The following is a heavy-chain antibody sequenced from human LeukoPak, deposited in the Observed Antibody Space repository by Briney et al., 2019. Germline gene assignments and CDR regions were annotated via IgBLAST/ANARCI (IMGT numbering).Heavy chain of an antibody. V-gene: IGHV4-59*08. D-gene: IGHD3-10*01. CDR2: IYYSGST. J-gene: IGHJ4*02. CDR3: ASHYGSGSYPSLVFDY. CDR1: GGSISSYY. Sequence: SETLSLTCTVSGGSISSYYWSWIRQPPGKGLEWIGYIYYSGSTNYNPSLKSRVTISVDTSKNQFSLKLSSVTAADTAVYYCASHYGSGSYPSLVFDYWGQGTLVTVSS.